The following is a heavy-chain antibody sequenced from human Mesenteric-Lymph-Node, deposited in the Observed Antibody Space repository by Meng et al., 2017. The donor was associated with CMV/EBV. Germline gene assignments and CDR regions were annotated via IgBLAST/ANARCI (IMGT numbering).Heavy chain of an antibody. V-gene: IGHV1-18*01. Sequence: VKLVQSAPEVKRPGASVKVSCRTSGFTFTSFGFTWVRQAPGQGLEWMGWLSSYNGNTNYAQKFQDRVTMTADKSTNTAYMELRNLRSDDTAMYYCAREIYCYVSHGHNYWGQGTLVTVSS. D-gene: IGHD3-10*02. CDR3: AREIYCYVSHGHNY. CDR2: LSSYNGNT. J-gene: IGHJ4*02. CDR1: GFTFTSFG.